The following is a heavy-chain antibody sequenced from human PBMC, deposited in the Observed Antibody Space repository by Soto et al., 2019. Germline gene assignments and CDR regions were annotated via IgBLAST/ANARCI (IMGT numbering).Heavy chain of an antibody. CDR1: GDTFSSYA. V-gene: IGHV1-69*13. J-gene: IGHJ6*02. CDR2: IIPIFGTA. D-gene: IGHD6-6*01. Sequence: ASVKVSCKASGDTFSSYAISWVRQAPGQGLEWMGGIIPIFGTANYAQKFQGRVTITADESTSTAYMELSSLRSEDTAVYYCARDEGIAARPFAGMDVWGQGTTVTVS. CDR3: ARDEGIAARPFAGMDV.